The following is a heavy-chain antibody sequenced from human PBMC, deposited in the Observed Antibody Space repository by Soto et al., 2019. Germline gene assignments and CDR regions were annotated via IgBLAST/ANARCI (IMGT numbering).Heavy chain of an antibody. V-gene: IGHV1-2*04. Sequence: ASVKVSCKSSGYTFTGYYMHCVRQAPGQGLEWMGWINPNSGGTNYAQKFQGWVTMTRDTSISTAYMELSRLRSDDTAVYYCARGSYCGGDCQIKGDWFDPWGQGTLVTVSS. CDR3: ARGSYCGGDCQIKGDWFDP. CDR2: INPNSGGT. J-gene: IGHJ5*02. D-gene: IGHD2-21*01. CDR1: GYTFTGYY.